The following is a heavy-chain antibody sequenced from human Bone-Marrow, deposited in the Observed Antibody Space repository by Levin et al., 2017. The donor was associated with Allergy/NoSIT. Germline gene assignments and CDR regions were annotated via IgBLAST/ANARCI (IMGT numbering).Heavy chain of an antibody. D-gene: IGHD3-16*01. CDR2: FDAEEGGT. CDR1: GYSLSELS. CDR3: VADILGL. Sequence: ASVKVSCKSSGYSLSELSMHWVRQIPGKGFEWMGGFDAEEGGTIYAQKFQGRVIMTEDTSRDTAYMELRSLRSEDTAVYFCVADILGLWGQGTLVTVSS. V-gene: IGHV1-24*01. J-gene: IGHJ4*02.